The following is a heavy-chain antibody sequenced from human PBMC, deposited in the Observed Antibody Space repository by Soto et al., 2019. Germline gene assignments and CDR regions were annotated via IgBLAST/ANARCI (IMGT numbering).Heavy chain of an antibody. CDR1: GYTFASYG. CDR3: ARDHYGDYVNY. Sequence: VASVKVSCKASGYTFASYGISWVRQAPGQGLEWMGWISAYDGNTNYAQKLQGRVTMTTDTSTSTAYMELRSLRSDDTAVYYCARDHYGDYVNYWGQGTLVTVSS. V-gene: IGHV1-18*01. D-gene: IGHD4-17*01. J-gene: IGHJ4*02. CDR2: ISAYDGNT.